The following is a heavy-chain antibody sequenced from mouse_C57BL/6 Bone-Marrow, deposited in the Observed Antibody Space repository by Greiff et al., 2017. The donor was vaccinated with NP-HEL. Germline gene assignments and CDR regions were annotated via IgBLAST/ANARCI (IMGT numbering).Heavy chain of an antibody. J-gene: IGHJ4*01. CDR2: IDPSDSYT. Sequence: QVQLQQPGAELVRPGTSVKLSCKASGYTFTSYWMHWVKQRPGQGLEWIGVIDPSDSYTNYNQKFKGKATLTVDTSSSTAYMQLSSLTSEDSAVYYCATYGDAMDYWGQGTSVTVSS. CDR3: ATYGDAMDY. D-gene: IGHD1-1*02. V-gene: IGHV1-59*01. CDR1: GYTFTSYW.